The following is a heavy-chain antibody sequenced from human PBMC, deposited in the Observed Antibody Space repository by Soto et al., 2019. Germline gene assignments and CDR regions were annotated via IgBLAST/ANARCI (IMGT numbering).Heavy chain of an antibody. CDR1: GFTFSSYW. CDR2: INSDGSST. Sequence: EVQLVESGGGLVQPGGSLRLSCAASGFTFSSYWMHWVRQAPGKGLVWVSRINSDGSSTSYADSVKGRFTISRDNAKSPLYLQMNRLRAEETAVYYCVRTSLVVAAATREDYWGQGTLVTVSS. J-gene: IGHJ4*02. V-gene: IGHV3-74*01. CDR3: VRTSLVVAAATREDY. D-gene: IGHD2-15*01.